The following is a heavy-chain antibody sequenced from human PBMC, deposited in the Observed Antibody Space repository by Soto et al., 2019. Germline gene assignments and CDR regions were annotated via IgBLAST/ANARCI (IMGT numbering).Heavy chain of an antibody. J-gene: IGHJ5*02. D-gene: IGHD2-21*02. V-gene: IGHV1-18*01. CDR3: ARDTEADLGVTYGWFDP. CDR2: ISAYNGNT. CDR1: GYSFPSYG. Sequence: QVQLVQSGAEVKKPGASVKVSCKASGYSFPSYGISWVRQAPGQGLEWMGWISAYNGNTNYTQNRQARVTMTTDTAPSTAYMERRSLTSDDTAVYYCARDTEADLGVTYGWFDPWGQGTLVTVSS.